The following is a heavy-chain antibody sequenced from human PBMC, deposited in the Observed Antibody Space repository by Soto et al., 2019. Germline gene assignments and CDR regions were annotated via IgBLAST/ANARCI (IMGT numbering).Heavy chain of an antibody. CDR2: IYYSGST. J-gene: IGHJ4*02. Sequence: ASETLSLTCTVXGGSISSGGYYWSWIRQHPGKGLEWIGYIYYSGSTYYNPSLKSRVTISVDTSKNQFSLKLSSVTAADTAVYYCARAVLPATAPFDYWGQGTLVTVSS. CDR1: GGSISSGGYY. D-gene: IGHD2-2*01. CDR3: ARAVLPATAPFDY. V-gene: IGHV4-31*03.